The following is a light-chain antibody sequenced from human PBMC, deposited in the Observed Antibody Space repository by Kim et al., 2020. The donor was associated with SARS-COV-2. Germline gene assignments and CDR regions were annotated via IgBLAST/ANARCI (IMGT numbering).Light chain of an antibody. CDR2: DAF. V-gene: IGKV1-8*01. Sequence: ASTGDRVTITCRASQDISNSLAWYQQKPGKAPQLLIYDAFTLQSGVSPRFSGSRSGTDFTLTISSLQSEDFATYYCQQHYIYPLTFGGGTKVDIK. J-gene: IGKJ4*01. CDR3: QQHYIYPLT. CDR1: QDISNS.